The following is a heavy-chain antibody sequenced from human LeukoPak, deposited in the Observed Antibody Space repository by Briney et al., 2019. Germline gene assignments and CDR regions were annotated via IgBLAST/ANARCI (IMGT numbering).Heavy chain of an antibody. D-gene: IGHD3-10*01. V-gene: IGHV4-61*02. CDR1: GGSISSGSYY. CDR3: ARVPDTNDYYGGPLFDY. CDR2: IYTSGST. Sequence: KASETLSLTCTVPGGSISSGSYYWSWIRQPAGKGLEWIGRIYTSGSTNYNPSLKSRVTISVDTSKNQFSLKLNSVTAADTAVYYCARVPDTNDYYGGPLFDYWGQGTLVTVSS. J-gene: IGHJ4*02.